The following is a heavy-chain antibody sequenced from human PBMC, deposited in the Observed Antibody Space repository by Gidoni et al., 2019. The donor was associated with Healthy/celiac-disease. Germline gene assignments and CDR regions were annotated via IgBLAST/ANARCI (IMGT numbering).Heavy chain of an antibody. CDR1: GVTFSSYS. D-gene: IGHD5-12*01. J-gene: IGHJ6*02. Sequence: EVELVESGGGLVKPGRSLRLSCAASGVTFSSYSRNWVRKAPGKGREWFSSISSSSSYIYYADSVKGRFNISRDNAKNSLYMQMNSLRDEDTAVYYCAREKSRDGYSYYYYGMDVWGQGPTVTVSS. V-gene: IGHV3-21*01. CDR2: ISSSSSYI. CDR3: AREKSRDGYSYYYYGMDV.